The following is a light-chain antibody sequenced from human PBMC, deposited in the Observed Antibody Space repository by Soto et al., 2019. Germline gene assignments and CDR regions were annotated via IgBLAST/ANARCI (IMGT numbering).Light chain of an antibody. CDR1: GSDVGGYNY. J-gene: IGLJ1*01. V-gene: IGLV2-14*01. CDR3: CSYKSSSTYF. Sequence: QSALTQPASVSGSPGQSITISCTGTGSDVGGYNYVSWYQQYPGKAPKLMIYDVSNRHSGVSNRFSGSKSGNTAALIIFGLQAEDEADYYCCSYKSSSTYFFGPGTKLTVL. CDR2: DVS.